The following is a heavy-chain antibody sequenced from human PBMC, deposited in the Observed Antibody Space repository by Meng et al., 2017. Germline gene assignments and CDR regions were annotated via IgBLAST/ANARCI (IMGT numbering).Heavy chain of an antibody. Sequence: ASVKVSCKASGYIFTNYFIHWVRQAPGHGLEWMGIINPSGGSTSYAQKLQGRVTMTRDTSTSTVYMELSSLRSGDTAVYYCAREAGYYYDSSGTPTKSYYFDSWGQGTLVTVSS. CDR1: GYIFTNYF. CDR3: AREAGYYYDSSGTPTKSYYFDS. CDR2: INPSGGST. J-gene: IGHJ4*02. V-gene: IGHV1-46*01. D-gene: IGHD3-22*01.